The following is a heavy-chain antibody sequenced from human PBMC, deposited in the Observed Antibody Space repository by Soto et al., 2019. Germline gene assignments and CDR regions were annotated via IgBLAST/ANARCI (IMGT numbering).Heavy chain of an antibody. CDR3: AKVGAAAGAPHYYYYGVDV. CDR1: GFTFSSYA. J-gene: IGHJ6*02. D-gene: IGHD6-13*01. CDR2: ISGSGGST. Sequence: GGSLRLSCAASGFTFSSYAMSWVRQAPGKGLEWVSAISGSGGSTYYADSVKGRFTISRDNSKNTLYLQMNSLRAEDTAVYYCAKVGAAAGAPHYYYYGVDVCGQGTTVTVSS. V-gene: IGHV3-23*01.